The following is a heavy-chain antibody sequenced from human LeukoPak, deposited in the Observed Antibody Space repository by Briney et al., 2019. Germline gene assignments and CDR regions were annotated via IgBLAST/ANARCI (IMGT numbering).Heavy chain of an antibody. J-gene: IGHJ4*02. Sequence: PGGSLRLSCAASGFTFSSYWMTWVRQAPGKGLEWVSYISSSGSTIYYADSVKGRFTISRDNAKNSLYLQMNSLRAEDTAVYYCARLGDGYNKAYFDYWGQGTLVTVSS. CDR3: ARLGDGYNKAYFDY. D-gene: IGHD5-24*01. CDR2: ISSSGSTI. V-gene: IGHV3-48*04. CDR1: GFTFSSYW.